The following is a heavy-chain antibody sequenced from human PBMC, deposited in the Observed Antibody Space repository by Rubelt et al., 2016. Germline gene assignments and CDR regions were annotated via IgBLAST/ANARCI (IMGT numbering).Heavy chain of an antibody. CDR2: VNHNGNT. CDR3: AKELCSGGNCYLGY. V-gene: IGHV4-34*01. J-gene: IGHJ4*02. CDR1: GGSFNNYY. D-gene: IGHD2-15*01. Sequence: QVQLQQWGAGLLKPSETLSLTCAVYGGSFNNYYWFWIRQPPGKGLEWIGEVNHNGNTNYNPSLKSRLTISLDTSKSQFSLKLSSVTAADTAVYYCAKELCSGGNCYLGYWGQGTRVTASS.